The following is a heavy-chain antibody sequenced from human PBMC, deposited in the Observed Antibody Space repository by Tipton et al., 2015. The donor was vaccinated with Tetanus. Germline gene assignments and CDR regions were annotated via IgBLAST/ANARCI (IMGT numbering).Heavy chain of an antibody. Sequence: QLVQSGGEVKKPGESLKISCKGSGYIFTNYWIGWVRQKPGKGLEWMGIIYPGDSDTRYSPSFQGQVTIPVDKSINTAYLQWSSLKASDPSMFYCGGAHCRGGVCNFDFWGQGALVTVAS. CDR3: GGAHCRGGVCNFDF. J-gene: IGHJ4*02. CDR1: GYIFTNYW. D-gene: IGHD2-15*01. V-gene: IGHV5-51*01. CDR2: IYPGDSDT.